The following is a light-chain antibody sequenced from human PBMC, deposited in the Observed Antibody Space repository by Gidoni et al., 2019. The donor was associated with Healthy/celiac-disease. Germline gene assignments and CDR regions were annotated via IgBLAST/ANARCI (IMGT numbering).Light chain of an antibody. J-gene: IGKJ4*01. CDR1: QSVSSY. CDR3: QQRSNWPALT. Sequence: EIVLTQSPATLSLSPGERATLSCRASQSVSSYLAWYPQKPGQAPRLLIYDASNRATGIPARFSGSGSGTDFTLTISSLEPEDFAVYYCQQRSNWPALTFXGXTKVEIK. CDR2: DAS. V-gene: IGKV3-11*01.